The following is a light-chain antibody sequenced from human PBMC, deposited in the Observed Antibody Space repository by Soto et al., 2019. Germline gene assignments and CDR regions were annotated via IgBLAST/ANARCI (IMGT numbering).Light chain of an antibody. CDR3: QQSGTSPPT. V-gene: IGKV3-20*01. CDR1: QSVISRY. CDR2: GAS. Sequence: EMVLTQSPGTLSLSPGERATLSSRASQSVISRYLACYQQKPAQAPRLLIHGASSRATGIPDRLSGSGSGTDFPLTISRLEPEDFAVYYCQQSGTSPPTFGGGTKVEIK. J-gene: IGKJ4*01.